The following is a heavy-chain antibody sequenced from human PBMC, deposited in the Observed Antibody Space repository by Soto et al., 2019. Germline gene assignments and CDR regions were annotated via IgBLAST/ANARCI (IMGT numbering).Heavy chain of an antibody. CDR2: ISSSSSTI. V-gene: IGHV3-48*02. CDR1: GFTFSSYS. CDR3: ARDGGYSGYDNPLDYYYYGMDV. Sequence: EVQLVESGGGLVQPGGSLRLSCAASGFTFSSYSMNWVRQAPGKGLEWVSYISSSSSTIYYADSVKGRFTISRDNAKNSLYLQMNSLRDEDTAVYYCARDGGYSGYDNPLDYYYYGMDVWGQGTTVTVSS. D-gene: IGHD5-12*01. J-gene: IGHJ6*02.